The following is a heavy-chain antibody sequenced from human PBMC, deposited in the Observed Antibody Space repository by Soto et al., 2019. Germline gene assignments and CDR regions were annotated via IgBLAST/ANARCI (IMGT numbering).Heavy chain of an antibody. Sequence: EVQLVESGGGLVKPGGSIRLSCAASDFSVTNAWMSWVRQAPGKGLEWVGRIKSKSDGGTTDYAAPVKGRFTISRDDSKNTLYLQMNCLKTEDTAVYYCTTYLYCSSTSCYPENWFDPWGQGTLVTVSS. CDR2: IKSKSDGGTT. CDR3: TTYLYCSSTSCYPENWFDP. D-gene: IGHD2-2*01. CDR1: DFSVTNAW. J-gene: IGHJ5*02. V-gene: IGHV3-15*01.